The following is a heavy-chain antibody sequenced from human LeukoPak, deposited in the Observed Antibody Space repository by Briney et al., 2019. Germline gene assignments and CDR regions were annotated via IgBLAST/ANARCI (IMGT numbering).Heavy chain of an antibody. CDR1: GYTFTGYY. CDR3: AREPQYSSSSDYYYYMDV. CDR2: INPNSGGT. J-gene: IGHJ6*03. D-gene: IGHD6-6*01. Sequence: ASVKVSCKASGYTFTGYYMHWVRQAPGQGLEWMGWINPNSGGTNYAQKFQGRVTMTRDTSISTAYMELSRLRSDDTAVFYCAREPQYSSSSDYYYYMDVWGKGTTVTVSS. V-gene: IGHV1-2*02.